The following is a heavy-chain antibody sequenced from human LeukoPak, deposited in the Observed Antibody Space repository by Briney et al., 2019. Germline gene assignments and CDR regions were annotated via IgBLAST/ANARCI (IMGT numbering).Heavy chain of an antibody. V-gene: IGHV4-39*07. CDR1: GGSVRSSTYY. J-gene: IGHJ4*02. Sequence: SETLSLTCTVSGGSVRSSTYYWGWIRQPPGKGLEWIGSIYHSGSPYGSTYYNPSLKSRVTISVDTSKNQFSLKLSSVTAADTAVYYCARETTSSGWYPVDYWGQGTLVTVSS. D-gene: IGHD6-19*01. CDR3: ARETTSSGWYPVDY. CDR2: IYHSGSPYGST.